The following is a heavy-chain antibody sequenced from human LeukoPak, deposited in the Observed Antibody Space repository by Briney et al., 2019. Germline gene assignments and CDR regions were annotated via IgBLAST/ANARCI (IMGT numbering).Heavy chain of an antibody. D-gene: IGHD3-22*01. Sequence: ASVKVSCKASGYTFINNWMHWVRQAPGQGLEWMGIINPSGGSTSYAQKFQGRVTMTRDMSTSTFYMELSSLRSEDTAVYYCASATYYYDSSGYSHFDYWGQGTLVTVSS. CDR3: ASATYYYDSSGYSHFDY. J-gene: IGHJ4*02. CDR2: INPSGGST. V-gene: IGHV1-46*01. CDR1: GYTFINNW.